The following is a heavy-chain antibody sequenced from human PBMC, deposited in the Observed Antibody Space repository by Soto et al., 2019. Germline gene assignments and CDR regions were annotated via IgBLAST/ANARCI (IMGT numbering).Heavy chain of an antibody. V-gene: IGHV3-48*02. Sequence: GGSLRLSCAPSGFTFSSYSMNWVRQAPGKGLEWVSYISSSSSTIYYADSVKGRFTISRDNAKNSLYLQMNSLRDEDTAVYYCARDLWELLEYYYYGMDVWGQGTTVTVSS. J-gene: IGHJ6*02. CDR1: GFTFSSYS. CDR2: ISSSSSTI. D-gene: IGHD1-26*01. CDR3: ARDLWELLEYYYYGMDV.